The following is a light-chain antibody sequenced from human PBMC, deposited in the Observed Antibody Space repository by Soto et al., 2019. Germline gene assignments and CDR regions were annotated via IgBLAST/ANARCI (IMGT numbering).Light chain of an antibody. V-gene: IGKV3-11*01. CDR3: QQRNDWPRNS. Sequence: EIVLTQSPATLSLSPGERATLSCMASQSIASYVAWYQQKPGQAPRLVIYGASNRATGIPARFSGSGSGTDFTLTISSLEAEDFAVYYCQQRNDWPRNSFGQGTRLEIK. CDR1: QSIASY. J-gene: IGKJ5*01. CDR2: GAS.